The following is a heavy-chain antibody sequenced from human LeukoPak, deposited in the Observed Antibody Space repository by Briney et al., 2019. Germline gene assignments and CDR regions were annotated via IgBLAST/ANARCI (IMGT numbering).Heavy chain of an antibody. V-gene: IGHV1-46*01. J-gene: IGHJ4*02. CDR3: ARVRYYDSSGYSIFDY. Sequence: ASVKVSCKASGYTFTGYYIHWVRQAPGQGLEWMGIINPSGGSTSYAQKFQGRVTMTRDTSTSTVYMELSSLRSEDTAVYYCARVRYYDSSGYSIFDYWGQGTLVTVSS. D-gene: IGHD3-22*01. CDR2: INPSGGST. CDR1: GYTFTGYY.